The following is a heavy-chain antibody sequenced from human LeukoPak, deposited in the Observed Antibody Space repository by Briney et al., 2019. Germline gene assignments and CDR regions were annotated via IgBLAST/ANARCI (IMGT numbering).Heavy chain of an antibody. Sequence: PSETLSLTCTVSGGSISSSSYYWGWIRQSPGKGLEWIGSIYYSGSTYYNPSLKSRVTISVDTSKNQFSLKLSSVTAADTAVYYCARPAANNWFDPWGQGTLVTVSS. D-gene: IGHD2-2*01. CDR1: GGSISSSSYY. V-gene: IGHV4-39*01. CDR3: ARPAANNWFDP. J-gene: IGHJ5*02. CDR2: IYYSGST.